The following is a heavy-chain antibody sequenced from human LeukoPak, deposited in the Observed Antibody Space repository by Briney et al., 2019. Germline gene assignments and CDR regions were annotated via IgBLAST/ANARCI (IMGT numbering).Heavy chain of an antibody. CDR3: ASDRSYDKGPLDY. Sequence: ASMKVSCTASGYTFTDYYMHWVRQAPGQGLEWMGWINPNSGDTKYAQKFQGWVTMTRDTSISTAYMELSKLTSDDTAVYYCASDRSYDKGPLDYWGQGTLVTVSS. D-gene: IGHD3-22*01. V-gene: IGHV1-2*04. CDR1: GYTFTDYY. J-gene: IGHJ4*02. CDR2: INPNSGDT.